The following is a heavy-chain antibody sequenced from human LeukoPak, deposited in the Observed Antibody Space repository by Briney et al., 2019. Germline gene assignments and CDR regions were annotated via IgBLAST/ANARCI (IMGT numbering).Heavy chain of an antibody. D-gene: IGHD2/OR15-2a*01. CDR3: SRGQYRHDY. J-gene: IGHJ4*02. Sequence: SETLSLTCTVSGGSISSYYWTWIRQPPGKGLEWIGYIDYSGSTNYNPSLKSRVTISIDTSKNQFSLTLNSVTAADTAVYYCSRGQYRHDYWGQGTLVTVSS. V-gene: IGHV4-59*01. CDR2: IDYSGST. CDR1: GGSISSYY.